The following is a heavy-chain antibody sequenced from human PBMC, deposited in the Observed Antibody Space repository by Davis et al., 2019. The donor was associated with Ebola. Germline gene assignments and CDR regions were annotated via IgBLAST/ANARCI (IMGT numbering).Heavy chain of an antibody. CDR1: GYSFTSYW. CDR3: ARHVSGYCSGGSCPYRPMDV. CDR2: IYPGDSDT. D-gene: IGHD2-15*01. V-gene: IGHV5-51*01. J-gene: IGHJ6*02. Sequence: PGGSLRLSCKGSGYSFTSYWIGWVRQMPGKGLEWMGIIYPGDSDTRYSPSFQGQVTISADKSISTAYLQWSSLKASDTAMYYCARHVSGYCSGGSCPYRPMDVWGQGTTVTVSS.